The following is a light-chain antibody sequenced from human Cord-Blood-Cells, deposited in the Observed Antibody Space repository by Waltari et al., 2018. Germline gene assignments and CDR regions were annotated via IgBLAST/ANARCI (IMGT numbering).Light chain of an antibody. CDR2: RNN. Sequence: QSVLTQPPSASGTPGQRVTITCSGSSSNIGSHSVDWYQQLPGTAPKLLIYRNNQRPSGVPDRFSGSKSGTSASLAISGLRSEDEADYYCAAWDDSLSGTVFGGGTKLTVL. CDR1: SSNIGSHS. V-gene: IGLV1-47*01. J-gene: IGLJ3*02. CDR3: AAWDDSLSGTV.